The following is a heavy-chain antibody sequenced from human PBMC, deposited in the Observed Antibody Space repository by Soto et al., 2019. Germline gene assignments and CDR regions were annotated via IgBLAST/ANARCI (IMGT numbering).Heavy chain of an antibody. Sequence: EVQLVESGGGLVQPGRSLRLSCAASGFAFDDYAMHWVRQTPGKGLEWVSGMSWNPISIGYAGAVKGRFTISRYNAKKSLYLQMGSLRIEDTALYYCVKGQIRGNSGWGREFDPWCQGVLVTVSS. CDR3: VKGQIRGNSGWGREFDP. J-gene: IGHJ5*02. V-gene: IGHV3-9*01. CDR1: GFAFDDYA. D-gene: IGHD3-16*01. CDR2: MSWNPISI.